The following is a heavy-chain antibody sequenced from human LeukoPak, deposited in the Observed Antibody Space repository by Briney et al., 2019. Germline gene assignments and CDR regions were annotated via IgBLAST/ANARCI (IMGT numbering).Heavy chain of an antibody. V-gene: IGHV3-7*01. CDR1: GFTFSNYW. CDR2: IKHDGSEK. D-gene: IGHD2-15*01. J-gene: IGHJ5*02. CDR3: ARAGWQKDRFDP. Sequence: PGGSLTLSCAASGFTFSNYWMNWVRQAPGKGREWVAYIKHDGSEKYYLHPVKGRFSISRDNAKNSLYLQMNRLRAEDRAVYYCARAGWQKDRFDPGGQGTLVTVSS.